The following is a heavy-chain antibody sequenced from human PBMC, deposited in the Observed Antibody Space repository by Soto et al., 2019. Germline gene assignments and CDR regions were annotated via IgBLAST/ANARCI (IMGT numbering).Heavy chain of an antibody. V-gene: IGHV1-18*01. Sequence: ASVKVSCKASGYTFTGYGISWVRQAPGQGLEWMGWISAYNGNTNYAQKLQGRVTMTTDTSTSTAYMELRSLRSDDTAVYYCARGCSGGSCYASGFDPWGQGTLVTVSS. D-gene: IGHD2-15*01. J-gene: IGHJ5*02. CDR2: ISAYNGNT. CDR3: ARGCSGGSCYASGFDP. CDR1: GYTFTGYG.